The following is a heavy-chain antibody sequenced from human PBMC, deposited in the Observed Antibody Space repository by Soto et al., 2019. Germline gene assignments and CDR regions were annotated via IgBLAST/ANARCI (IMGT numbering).Heavy chain of an antibody. J-gene: IGHJ3*02. CDR3: ARAATGWGNAFDI. Sequence: QVQLQASGPGLVKPSQTLSLTCIVSGGSISSADYYWSWVRQPPGNGLEWIGYIYYSGSTYYNPSLKSRLTISVDTSKNQFSLKLSSVTAADTAVYYCARAATGWGNAFDIWGQGTMVTVSS. D-gene: IGHD2-15*01. V-gene: IGHV4-30-4*01. CDR1: GGSISSADYY. CDR2: IYYSGST.